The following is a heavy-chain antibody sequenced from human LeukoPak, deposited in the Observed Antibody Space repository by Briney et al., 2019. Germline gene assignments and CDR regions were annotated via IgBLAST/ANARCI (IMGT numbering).Heavy chain of an antibody. CDR2: IFPIFGTA. CDR3: AREAQLASFDY. Sequence: ASVKVSCKASGGTFSSYAISWVRQAPGQGLEWMGGIFPIFGTANYAQKFQGRVTITADESTSTAYMELSSLRSEDTAVYYCAREAQLASFDYWGQGTLVTVSS. D-gene: IGHD6-13*01. J-gene: IGHJ4*02. CDR1: GGTFSSYA. V-gene: IGHV1-69*13.